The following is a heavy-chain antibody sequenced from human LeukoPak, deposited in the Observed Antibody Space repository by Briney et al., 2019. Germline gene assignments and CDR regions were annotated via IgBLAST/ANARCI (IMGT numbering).Heavy chain of an antibody. CDR3: ARAGYSSGWYYFDY. CDR1: GGSISSSSYY. D-gene: IGHD6-19*01. V-gene: IGHV4-39*01. J-gene: IGHJ4*02. CDR2: TYYSGST. Sequence: PSETLSLTCTVSGGSISSSSYYWGWIRQPPGKGLEWIGSTYYSGSTYYNPSLKSRVTISVDTSKNQFSLKLSSVTAADTAVYYCARAGYSSGWYYFDYWGQGTLVTVSS.